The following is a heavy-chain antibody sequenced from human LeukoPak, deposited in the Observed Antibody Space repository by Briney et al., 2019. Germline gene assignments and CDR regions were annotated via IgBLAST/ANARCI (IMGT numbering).Heavy chain of an antibody. CDR2: INWNGDST. J-gene: IGHJ4*02. CDR3: ARDNKIDYDFRSGPFDY. CDR1: GFTVDDYG. V-gene: IGHV3-20*04. Sequence: GGSLRLSCAASGFTVDDYGMSWVRQAPGKGLEWVSGINWNGDSTGYADSVKGRFTISRDNAKNSLYLQMSSLRAEDTALYYCARDNKIDYDFRSGPFDYWGQGTLVTVSS. D-gene: IGHD3-3*01.